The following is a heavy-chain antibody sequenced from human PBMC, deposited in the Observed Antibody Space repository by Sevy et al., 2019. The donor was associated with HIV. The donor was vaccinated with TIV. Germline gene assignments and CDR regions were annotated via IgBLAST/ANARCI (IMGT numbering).Heavy chain of an antibody. D-gene: IGHD6-19*01. CDR1: GYTFTSYG. CDR3: AREMGSGWYRGWFDP. CDR2: ISAYNGNT. Sequence: VSVKVSCKASGYTFTSYGISWVRQAPGQGLEWMGWISAYNGNTNYAQKLQGRVTMTTDTSTSTAYMELRSLRSDDTAVYYCAREMGSGWYRGWFDPWGQGTLVTVSS. J-gene: IGHJ5*02. V-gene: IGHV1-18*01.